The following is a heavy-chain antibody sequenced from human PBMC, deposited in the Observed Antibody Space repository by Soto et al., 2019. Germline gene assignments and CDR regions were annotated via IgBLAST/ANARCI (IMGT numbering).Heavy chain of an antibody. V-gene: IGHV3-64D*08. Sequence: GGSLRLSCSASGFTFSSYAMHWVRQAPGKGLEYVPAISSNGGSTYYADSVKGRFTISRDNSKNTLYLQMSSLRAEDTAVYYCVSIGLAAAGTLDYYYGMDVWGQGTTVTVSS. CDR2: ISSNGGST. D-gene: IGHD6-13*01. J-gene: IGHJ6*02. CDR1: GFTFSSYA. CDR3: VSIGLAAAGTLDYYYGMDV.